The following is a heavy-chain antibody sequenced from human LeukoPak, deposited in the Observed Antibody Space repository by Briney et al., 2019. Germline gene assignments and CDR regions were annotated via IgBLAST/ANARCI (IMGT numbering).Heavy chain of an antibody. CDR1: GGTFSSYA. J-gene: IGHJ4*02. Sequence: ASVKVSCKASGGTFSSYAISWVRQAPGQGLEWMGWISAYNGNTNYAQKLQGRVTMTTDTSTSTAYMELRSLRSDDTAVYYCARGSSGWYLYYFDYWGQGTLVTVSS. CDR2: ISAYNGNT. D-gene: IGHD6-19*01. V-gene: IGHV1-18*01. CDR3: ARGSSGWYLYYFDY.